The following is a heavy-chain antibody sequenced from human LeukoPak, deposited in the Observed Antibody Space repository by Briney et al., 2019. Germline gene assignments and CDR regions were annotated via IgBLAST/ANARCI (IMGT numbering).Heavy chain of an antibody. CDR3: ARGKVPSPQYSSGWSRGGDFDY. Sequence: KPSETLSLTCTVSGGSISSSSYCWGWLRQPPGKGLEWIGSIYYSGSTYYNPSLKSRVTISVDTSKNQFSLKLSSVTAADTAVYYCARGKVPSPQYSSGWSRGGDFDYWGQGTLVTVSS. V-gene: IGHV4-39*07. CDR2: IYYSGST. D-gene: IGHD6-19*01. J-gene: IGHJ4*02. CDR1: GGSISSSSYC.